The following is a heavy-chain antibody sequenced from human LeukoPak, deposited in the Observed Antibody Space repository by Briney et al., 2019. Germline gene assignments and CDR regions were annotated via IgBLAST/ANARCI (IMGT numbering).Heavy chain of an antibody. Sequence: SVKVSCKASGGTFSSYAISWVRQAPRQGLEWMGGIIPIFGTANYAQKFQGRVTITTDESTSTAYMELSSLRSEDTAVYYCARGDLRQLGAHYYMDVWGKGTTVTVSS. CDR3: ARGDLRQLGAHYYMDV. D-gene: IGHD6-6*01. CDR1: GGTFSSYA. V-gene: IGHV1-69*05. J-gene: IGHJ6*03. CDR2: IIPIFGTA.